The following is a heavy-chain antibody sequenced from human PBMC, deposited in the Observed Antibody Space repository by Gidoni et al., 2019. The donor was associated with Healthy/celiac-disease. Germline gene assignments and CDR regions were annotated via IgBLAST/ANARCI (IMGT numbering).Heavy chain of an antibody. CDR1: GYTFNSYG. D-gene: IGHD3-10*01. Sequence: QVPLVQSGAEVKKPGASVKVSCNASGYTFNSYGISWVRPAPGQGIEWMGWIRAYNGNTNDAQKIQGRVTMTTDKSTSTAYMELRSLRSDETAVYYCARDYYYGSGRSFDYWGQGTLVTVSS. J-gene: IGHJ4*02. V-gene: IGHV1-18*01. CDR3: ARDYYYGSGRSFDY. CDR2: IRAYNGNT.